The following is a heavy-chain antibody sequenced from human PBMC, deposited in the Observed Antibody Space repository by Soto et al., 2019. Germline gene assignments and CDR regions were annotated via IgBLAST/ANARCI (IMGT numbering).Heavy chain of an antibody. Sequence: GESLKISCKGSGYSFTSYWIGWVRQMPGKGLEWMGIIYPGDSDTRYSPSFQGQVTISADKSISTAYLQWSSLKASDTAMYYCARLRKNIVVVVAASEYWGQGTLVTVSS. V-gene: IGHV5-51*01. CDR1: GYSFTSYW. CDR2: IYPGDSDT. J-gene: IGHJ4*02. D-gene: IGHD2-15*01. CDR3: ARLRKNIVVVVAASEY.